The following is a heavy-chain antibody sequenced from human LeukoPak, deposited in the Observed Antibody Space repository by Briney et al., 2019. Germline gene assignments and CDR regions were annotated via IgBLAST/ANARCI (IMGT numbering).Heavy chain of an antibody. V-gene: IGHV1-46*01. D-gene: IGHD6-19*01. CDR2: INPSGGST. J-gene: IGHJ4*02. CDR1: GYTFTSYY. CDR3: ARGSVAGTGDY. Sequence: ASVKVSCKASGYTFTSYYMHWVRQAPGQGLEWMGIINPSGGSTSYAQKFQGRVTMTRDMSTSTAYMELSSLRSEDTAVYYCARGSVAGTGDYWGQGTLVTVSS.